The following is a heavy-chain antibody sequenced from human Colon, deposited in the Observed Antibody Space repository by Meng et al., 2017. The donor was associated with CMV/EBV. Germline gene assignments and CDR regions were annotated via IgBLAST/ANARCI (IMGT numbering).Heavy chain of an antibody. CDR1: GFTFDDYG. CDR3: ARGRIGSYSSNDY. Sequence: GESLKISCAASGFTFDDYGMSWVRQAPGKGLEWVSGINWNGGSTGYADSVKGRFTISRDNAKNSLYLQMNSLRAEDTALYHCARGRIGSYSSNDYWGQGTLVTVSS. J-gene: IGHJ4*02. D-gene: IGHD1-26*01. V-gene: IGHV3-20*01. CDR2: INWNGGST.